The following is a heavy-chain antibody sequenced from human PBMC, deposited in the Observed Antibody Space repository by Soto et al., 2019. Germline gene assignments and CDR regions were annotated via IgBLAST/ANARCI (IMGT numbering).Heavy chain of an antibody. D-gene: IGHD6-13*01. V-gene: IGHV4-59*01. CDR2: IYYSGST. J-gene: IGHJ4*02. Sequence: SETLSLTCTVSGGSISSYFWNWIRQPPGKGLEWIGYIYYSGSTNYNPSLKSRVTMSVDTSKNQFYLKLSSVTAADTTVYYCARSGIVATGTDYFDFWGQGALVTVSS. CDR3: ARSGIVATGTDYFDF. CDR1: GGSISSYF.